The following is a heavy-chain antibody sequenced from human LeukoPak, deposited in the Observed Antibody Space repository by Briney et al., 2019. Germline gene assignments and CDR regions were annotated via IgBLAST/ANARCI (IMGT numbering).Heavy chain of an antibody. CDR1: GGSISSSSYS. Sequence: SETLSLTCTVSGGSISSSSYSWGWIRQPPGKGLEWIGRIYYSGSTYYNPSLKSRVTISVDTSKNQFSLKLSSVTAADTAVYYCARLGRITMVRGVTRIVYWGQGTLVTLSS. J-gene: IGHJ4*02. V-gene: IGHV4-39*01. CDR2: IYYSGST. D-gene: IGHD3-10*01. CDR3: ARLGRITMVRGVTRIVY.